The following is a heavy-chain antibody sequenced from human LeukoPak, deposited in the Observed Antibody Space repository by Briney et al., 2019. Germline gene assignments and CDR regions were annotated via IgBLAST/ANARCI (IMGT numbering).Heavy chain of an antibody. CDR3: ARAAPKRGYTFGFEF. CDR1: GFNFSSYT. CDR2: ISGSGNYI. V-gene: IGHV3-21*01. D-gene: IGHD5-18*01. J-gene: IGHJ5*01. Sequence: GGSLRLSCTASGFNFSSYTMNWVRQAPGKGLEWVSSISGSGNYIYYAESLKGRFTVSRDNAKKSLYLQMNSLRADDTAMFFCARAAPKRGYTFGFEFCGHGTLVTVSS.